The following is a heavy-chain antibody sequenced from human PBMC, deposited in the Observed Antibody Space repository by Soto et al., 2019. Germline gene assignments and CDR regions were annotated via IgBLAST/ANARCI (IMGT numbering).Heavy chain of an antibody. CDR3: AREPGLATTGADTFDI. CDR1: GGSFSDCY. J-gene: IGHJ3*02. CDR2: INHSGST. D-gene: IGHD1-1*01. V-gene: IGHV4-34*01. Sequence: TLSLTCAAYGGSFSDCYWSWIRQPPGKGLEWIGEINHSGSTNYNPSLKSRVAISVDTSKNQLSLKLTSVTAADTAVYYCAREPGLATTGADTFDIWGQGTKVTVSS.